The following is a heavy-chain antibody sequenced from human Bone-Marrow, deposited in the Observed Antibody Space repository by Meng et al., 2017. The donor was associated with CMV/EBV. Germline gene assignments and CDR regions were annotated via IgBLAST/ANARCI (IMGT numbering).Heavy chain of an antibody. CDR3: ARAQRYCSSTSCYRGGGTIDY. CDR1: TGYY. J-gene: IGHJ4*02. Sequence: TGYYMHWGRQAPGQGLEWMGWINPNSGGTNYAQKFQGWVTMTRDTSISTAYMELSRLRSDDTAVYYCARAQRYCSSTSCYRGGGTIDYWGQGTLVTVSS. V-gene: IGHV1-2*04. CDR2: INPNSGGT. D-gene: IGHD2-2*01.